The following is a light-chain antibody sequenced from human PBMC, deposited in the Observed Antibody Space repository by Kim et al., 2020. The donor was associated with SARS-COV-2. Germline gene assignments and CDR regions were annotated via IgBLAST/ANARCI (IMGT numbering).Light chain of an antibody. Sequence: PGQTASITCSGDKLGDKYACWYQQKPGQSPVLVIYQDSKRPSGIPERFSGSNSGNTATLTISGTQAMDEADYYCQAWDSSTAAYVFGTGTKVTVL. V-gene: IGLV3-1*01. CDR1: KLGDKY. CDR2: QDS. J-gene: IGLJ1*01. CDR3: QAWDSSTAAYV.